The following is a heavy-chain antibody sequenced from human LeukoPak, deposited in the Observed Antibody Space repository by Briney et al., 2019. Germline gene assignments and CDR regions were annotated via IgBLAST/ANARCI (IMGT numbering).Heavy chain of an antibody. CDR2: INHSGST. D-gene: IGHD6-13*01. V-gene: IGHV4-34*01. Sequence: KASETLSLTCAVYGGSFSGYYWSWIRQPPGKGLEWIGEINHSGSTNYNPSLKSRVTISVDTSKNQFSLKLSSVTAADTAVYYCARDPGSSWYPTYYYYYMDVWGKGTTVTISS. CDR1: GGSFSGYY. CDR3: ARDPGSSWYPTYYYYYMDV. J-gene: IGHJ6*03.